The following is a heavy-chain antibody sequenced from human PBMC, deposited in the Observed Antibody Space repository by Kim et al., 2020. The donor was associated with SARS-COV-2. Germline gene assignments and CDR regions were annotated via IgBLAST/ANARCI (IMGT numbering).Heavy chain of an antibody. V-gene: IGHV1-8*01. J-gene: IGHJ4*02. CDR3: ARSSMVRGVLIPFGY. D-gene: IGHD3-10*01. Sequence: AGKFQGRVTMTRDTSISTAYMELTSLRPEDTAVYYCARSSMVRGVLIPFGYWGQGTLVTVSS.